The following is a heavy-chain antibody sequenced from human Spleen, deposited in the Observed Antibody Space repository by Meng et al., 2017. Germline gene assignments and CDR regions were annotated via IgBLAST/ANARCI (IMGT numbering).Heavy chain of an antibody. J-gene: IGHJ5*02. CDR2: MYYRGST. CDR3: ARGLNWFDP. CDR1: GGSISSSSYY. Sequence: LQQWGAGLVKPSETLSLTCTVSGGSISSSSYYWGWIRQPPGKGLEWIGSMYYRGSTHYNPSLKSRVTISVDTSKNQFSLKLSSVTAADTVVYYCARGLNWFDPWGQGTLVTVSS. V-gene: IGHV4-39*07.